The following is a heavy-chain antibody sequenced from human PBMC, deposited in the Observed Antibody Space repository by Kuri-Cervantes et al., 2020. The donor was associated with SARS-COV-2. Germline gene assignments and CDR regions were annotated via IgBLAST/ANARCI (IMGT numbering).Heavy chain of an antibody. Sequence: SCTVSGGSISSGDYYWSWIRQPPGKGLEWIGYIYYSGSTYYNPSLKSRVTISVDTSKNQFSLKLSSVTAADTAVYYCAREPSGLLWFGEWNYWGQGTLVTVSS. CDR2: IYYSGST. CDR1: GGSISSGDYY. V-gene: IGHV4-30-4*01. D-gene: IGHD3-10*01. J-gene: IGHJ4*02. CDR3: AREPSGLLWFGEWNY.